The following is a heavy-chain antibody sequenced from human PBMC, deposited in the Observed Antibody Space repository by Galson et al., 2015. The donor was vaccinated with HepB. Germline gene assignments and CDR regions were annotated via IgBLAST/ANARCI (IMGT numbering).Heavy chain of an antibody. CDR3: ARVPFHGSGSYYEPDEYYFDS. V-gene: IGHV4-59*01. CDR1: GGSINFDY. CDR2: VYYSGTT. Sequence: LTCSVSGGSINFDYWSWIRQPPGKGLEWIGYVYYSGTTKYNPSLESRVTISADTSKNQLTLTLSSVTAADTAVYYCARVPFHGSGSYYEPDEYYFDSWGQGTLVTVSS. D-gene: IGHD3-10*01. J-gene: IGHJ4*02.